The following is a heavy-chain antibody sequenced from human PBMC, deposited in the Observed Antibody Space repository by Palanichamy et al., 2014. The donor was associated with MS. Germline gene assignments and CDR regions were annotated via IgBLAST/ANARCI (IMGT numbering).Heavy chain of an antibody. D-gene: IGHD1-1*01. CDR1: GYTLPELS. Sequence: VQLVQSGAEVKKPGASVKVSCKVSGYTLPELSMHWVRQAPGKGLEWMGGFDREDDETLYAQKLQGRVTMTEDTSTDTAYMELSSLRSEDTAVYYCATLLNWNYYYYGLDVWGQGTTVTVSS. J-gene: IGHJ6*02. CDR2: FDREDDET. V-gene: IGHV1-24*01. CDR3: ATLLNWNYYYYGLDV.